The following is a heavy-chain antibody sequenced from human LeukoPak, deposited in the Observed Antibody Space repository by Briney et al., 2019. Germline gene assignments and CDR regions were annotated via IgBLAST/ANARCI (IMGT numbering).Heavy chain of an antibody. J-gene: IGHJ4*02. CDR3: ARGWQGYYLDY. Sequence: PSETLSLTCTVSGGSISSYYWSWIRQPPGKGLEWIGYIYYSGSTNYNPSLKSRVTISVDTSKNQFSLKLSSVTAADTAVYYCARGWQGYYLDYWGQGTLVTVSS. CDR2: IYYSGST. CDR1: GGSISSYY. V-gene: IGHV4-59*01. D-gene: IGHD3-22*01.